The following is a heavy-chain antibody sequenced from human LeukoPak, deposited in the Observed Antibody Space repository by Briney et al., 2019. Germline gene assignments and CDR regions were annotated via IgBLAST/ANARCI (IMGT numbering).Heavy chain of an antibody. CDR3: ATPRIYCGGDCYPDAFDI. CDR2: IIPIFGIA. Sequence: ASVKVSCKASGGTFSSYAISWVRQAPGQGLEWMGRIIPIFGIANYAQKFQGRVTLTADKSASTAYMELSSLRSEDTAVYYCATPRIYCGGDCYPDAFDIWGQGTMVTVSS. CDR1: GGTFSSYA. D-gene: IGHD2-21*02. J-gene: IGHJ3*02. V-gene: IGHV1-69*04.